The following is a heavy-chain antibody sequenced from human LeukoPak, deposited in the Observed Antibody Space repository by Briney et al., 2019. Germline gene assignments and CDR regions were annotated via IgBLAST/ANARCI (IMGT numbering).Heavy chain of an antibody. V-gene: IGHV4-34*01. Sequence: SETLSLTCAVYGGSFSGYYWSWIRQPPGKGLEWIGEINHSGSTNYNPSLKSRVTISVDTSKNQFSLKLSSVTAADTAVYYCAGGYKYAYYNYYYMDVWGKGTTVTVSS. CDR1: GGSFSGYY. CDR2: INHSGST. CDR3: AGGYKYAYYNYYYMDV. J-gene: IGHJ6*03. D-gene: IGHD5-24*01.